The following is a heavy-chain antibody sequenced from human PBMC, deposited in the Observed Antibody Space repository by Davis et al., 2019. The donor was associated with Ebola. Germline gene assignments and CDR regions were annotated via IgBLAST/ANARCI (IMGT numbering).Heavy chain of an antibody. D-gene: IGHD5-12*01. J-gene: IGHJ3*02. Sequence: PGGPLRLSCTASGFTFADYAMNWFRKAPGKGLEWVGFIRSKAYGGTTEYAASVKGRFTISRDDSKNSLYLQMNSLKTEDTAVYYCSRGYSGTYIYAFEIWGQGTMVTVSS. CDR3: SRGYSGTYIYAFEI. CDR2: IRSKAYGGTT. V-gene: IGHV3-49*03. CDR1: GFTFADYA.